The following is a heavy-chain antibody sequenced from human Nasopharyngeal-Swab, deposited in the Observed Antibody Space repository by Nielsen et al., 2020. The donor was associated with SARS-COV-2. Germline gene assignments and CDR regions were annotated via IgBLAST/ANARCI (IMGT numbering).Heavy chain of an antibody. CDR2: INTDASRT. Sequence: GESLKISCAASGFTFSNYWIHWVRQTPGKGLLWVSRINTDASRTSYADSLKGRFTISRDNAKNTVYLQMNSLRGEDRAVYYCTRVDVHDAFDMWGQGTMVTVSS. J-gene: IGHJ3*02. CDR1: GFTFSNYW. V-gene: IGHV3-74*01. D-gene: IGHD3-16*01. CDR3: TRVDVHDAFDM.